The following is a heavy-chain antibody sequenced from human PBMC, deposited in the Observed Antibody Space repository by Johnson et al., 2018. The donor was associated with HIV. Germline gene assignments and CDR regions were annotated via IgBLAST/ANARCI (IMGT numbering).Heavy chain of an antibody. CDR1: GFSVSTSY. D-gene: IGHD2-15*01. V-gene: IGHV3-66*01. CDR3: TRVSSTSWALDI. Sequence: EVQLVESGGDMVQPGGSLRLSCAASGFSVSTSYMTWVRQAPGKGLAWVSSISCGGRTYYADTVKGRVSISRDNPKNTLYLQMNSLRGDDTAVYYCTRVSSTSWALDIWGQGTLVTVSS. J-gene: IGHJ3*02. CDR2: ISCGGRT.